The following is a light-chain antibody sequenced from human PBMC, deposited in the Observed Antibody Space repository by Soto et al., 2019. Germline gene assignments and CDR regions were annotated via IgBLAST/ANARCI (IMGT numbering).Light chain of an antibody. J-gene: IGLJ2*01. V-gene: IGLV1-44*01. CDR1: SSNIGTNT. Sequence: QSVLTQPPSASGTPGQRVSISCSGGSSNIGTNTVNWYQHLPGTAPKLLIFSNDERPSGVPDRFSGSKSGTSASLAISGFQCDDEADYYCATWDDSLNGVVFGGGTKLTVL. CDR2: SND. CDR3: ATWDDSLNGVV.